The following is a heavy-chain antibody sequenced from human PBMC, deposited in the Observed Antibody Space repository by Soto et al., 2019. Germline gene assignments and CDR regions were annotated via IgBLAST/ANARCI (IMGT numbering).Heavy chain of an antibody. V-gene: IGHV3-74*01. CDR2: IHSDGSST. Sequence: EVQLLESGGGLVQPGESRRLSCAASGFTFSYYWMHWVRQAPGMGLVWVSRIHSDGSSTTYADSVKGRFTISRDNARNTLYLQMNSLRAEDTAVYYCARGDRGAFDLWGQGTVVTVSS. CDR1: GFTFSYYW. CDR3: ARGDRGAFDL. J-gene: IGHJ3*01. D-gene: IGHD1-26*01.